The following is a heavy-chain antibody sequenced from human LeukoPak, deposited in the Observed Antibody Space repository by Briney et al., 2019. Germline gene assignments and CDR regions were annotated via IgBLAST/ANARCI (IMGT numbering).Heavy chain of an antibody. CDR1: GGSISSSSYY. D-gene: IGHD6-13*01. CDR3: ARLYIGGYSRSTNYNWFDP. V-gene: IGHV4-39*07. CDR2: INHSGST. J-gene: IGHJ5*02. Sequence: SETLSLTCTVPGGSISSSSYYWGWIRQLPGKGLEWIGEINHSGSTNYNPSIKSRVTISVDTSKNQFSLNLTSVTAADTAVYYCARLYIGGYSRSTNYNWFDPWGQGTLVTVSS.